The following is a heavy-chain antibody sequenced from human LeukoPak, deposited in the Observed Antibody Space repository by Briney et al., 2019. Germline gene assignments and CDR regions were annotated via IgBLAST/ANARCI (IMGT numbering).Heavy chain of an antibody. Sequence: GGSLRLSCAASGFTFSSYAMHWVRQAPGKGLEYVSAISSNGGSTYYANSVKGRFTISRDNSKNTLYLQIGSLRAEDMAVYYCARWRGVGATTYYGMDVWGQGTTVTVSS. CDR2: ISSNGGST. D-gene: IGHD1-26*01. CDR1: GFTFSSYA. V-gene: IGHV3-64*01. CDR3: ARWRGVGATTYYGMDV. J-gene: IGHJ6*02.